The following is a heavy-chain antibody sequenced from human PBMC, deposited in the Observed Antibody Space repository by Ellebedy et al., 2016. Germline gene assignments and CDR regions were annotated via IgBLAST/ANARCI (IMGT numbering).Heavy chain of an antibody. J-gene: IGHJ5*02. CDR1: GFTFDDYA. CDR3: AKDLDSSGWFDP. CDR2: ISWNSGSI. D-gene: IGHD6-19*01. V-gene: IGHV3-9*01. Sequence: SLKISCAASGFTFDDYAMHWVRQAPGKGLEWVSGISWNSGSIGYADSVKGRFTISRDNSKNTLYLQMNSLRAEDTAVYYCAKDLDSSGWFDPWGQGTLVTVSS.